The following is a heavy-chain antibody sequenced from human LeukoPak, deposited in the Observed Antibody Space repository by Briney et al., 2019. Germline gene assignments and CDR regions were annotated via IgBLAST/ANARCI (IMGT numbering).Heavy chain of an antibody. Sequence: SVKVSCKASGGTFSSYAISWVRQAPGQGLEWMGGIIPMFGTANYAQKFQGRVTITADESTNTAYMELSSLRSEDTAVYYCARDNGPLAAFDIWGQETVVTVSS. CDR2: IIPMFGTA. CDR3: ARDNGPLAAFDI. V-gene: IGHV1-69*13. CDR1: GGTFSSYA. J-gene: IGHJ3*02. D-gene: IGHD4-17*01.